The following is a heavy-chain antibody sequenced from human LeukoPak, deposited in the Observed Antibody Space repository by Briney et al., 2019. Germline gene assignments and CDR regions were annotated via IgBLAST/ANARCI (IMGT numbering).Heavy chain of an antibody. Sequence: GESLKISCKGSGYSFANYWIGWVRQMPGKGLEWMGIIYPGDSDTRYSPPFQGQVTFSVDKSISTAYLQWSSLKASDTAMYYCARRVATRPYWYFDLWGRGTLVTVSS. J-gene: IGHJ2*01. CDR3: ARRVATRPYWYFDL. D-gene: IGHD6-6*01. CDR1: GYSFANYW. V-gene: IGHV5-51*01. CDR2: IYPGDSDT.